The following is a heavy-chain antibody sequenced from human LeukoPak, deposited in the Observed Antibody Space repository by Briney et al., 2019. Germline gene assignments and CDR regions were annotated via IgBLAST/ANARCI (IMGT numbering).Heavy chain of an antibody. Sequence: GGSLRLSCAASGFTCDDYAMHWVRQAPGKGLEWVSGISWNSGRIGYADSVKGRFTISRDNAKNSLYLQMNSLRSEDTALYYCAKARGLIGGAFDIWGQGTMVTVSS. D-gene: IGHD3-22*01. CDR1: GFTCDDYA. CDR3: AKARGLIGGAFDI. CDR2: ISWNSGRI. J-gene: IGHJ3*02. V-gene: IGHV3-9*01.